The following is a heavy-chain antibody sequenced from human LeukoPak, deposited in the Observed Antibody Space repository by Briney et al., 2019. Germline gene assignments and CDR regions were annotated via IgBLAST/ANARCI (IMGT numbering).Heavy chain of an antibody. CDR3: ARVAAVAGPYYYYYYMDV. Sequence: EASVKVSCKASGGTFSSYTISWVRQAPGQGLEWMGWISAYNGNTNYAQKLQGRVTMTTDTSTSTAYMELRSLRSDDTAVYYCARVAAVAGPYYYYYYMDVWGKGTTVTVSS. V-gene: IGHV1-18*01. J-gene: IGHJ6*03. CDR2: ISAYNGNT. CDR1: GGTFSSYT. D-gene: IGHD6-19*01.